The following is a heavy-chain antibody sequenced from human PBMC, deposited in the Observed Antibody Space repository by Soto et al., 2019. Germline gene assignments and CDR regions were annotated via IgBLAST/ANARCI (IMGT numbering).Heavy chain of an antibody. CDR2: ISAFNGDT. CDR3: TREAGWQRMVPYD. J-gene: IGHJ4*02. CDR1: GYTFTSYG. Sequence: QVPLVQSGSEVKKPGASVNVSCKAFGYTFTSYGFSWVRQVPGQGLEWLGWISAFNGDTQYAQTMKGRLTVTTDTSTTTVHMQLRRLTPADTAVYYCTREAGWQRMVPYDWGQGTLVSVS. V-gene: IGHV1-18*04. D-gene: IGHD6-25*01.